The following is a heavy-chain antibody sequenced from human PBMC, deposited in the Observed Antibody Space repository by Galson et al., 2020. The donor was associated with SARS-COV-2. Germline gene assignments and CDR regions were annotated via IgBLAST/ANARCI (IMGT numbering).Heavy chain of an antibody. V-gene: IGHV3-9*01. J-gene: IGHJ4*02. Sequence: GGSLRPSCAASGFTFDDYAMHWVRQDPGKGLEWVSGISWNSGSIGYADSVKGRFTISRDNAKNSLYLQMNSLRAEDTALYYWAKLPWGNYYDSSGYYRDYWGQGTLVTVSS. CDR1: GFTFDDYA. CDR2: ISWNSGSI. CDR3: AKLPWGNYYDSSGYYRDY. D-gene: IGHD3-22*01.